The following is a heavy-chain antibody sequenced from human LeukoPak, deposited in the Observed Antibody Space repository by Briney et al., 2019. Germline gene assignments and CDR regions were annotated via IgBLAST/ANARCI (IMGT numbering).Heavy chain of an antibody. D-gene: IGHD3-22*01. J-gene: IGHJ5*02. CDR3: ARDTYYYDSSGYPGATGFDP. Sequence: ASVKVSCKASGGTFSSYAISWVRQAPGQGLEWMGGIIPIFGTANYAQKFQGRVTITADKSTSTAYMELSSLRSEDTAVYYCARDTYYYDSSGYPGATGFDPWGQGTLVTVSS. CDR2: IIPIFGTA. V-gene: IGHV1-69*06. CDR1: GGTFSSYA.